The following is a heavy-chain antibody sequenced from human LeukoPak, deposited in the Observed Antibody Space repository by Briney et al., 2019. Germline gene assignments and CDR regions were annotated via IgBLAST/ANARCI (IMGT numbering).Heavy chain of an antibody. V-gene: IGHV1-18*01. CDR1: GYTFTSYG. Sequence: ASVKVSCKASGYTFTSYGISWVRQAPGQGLEWMGWISAYNGNTNYAQKLQGRVTMTTDTSTSTAYMELRSLRSDDTAVYYCARLLVQDYYYYYGMDVWGQGTTVTVSS. J-gene: IGHJ6*02. CDR3: ARLLVQDYYYYYGMDV. D-gene: IGHD2-8*02. CDR2: ISAYNGNT.